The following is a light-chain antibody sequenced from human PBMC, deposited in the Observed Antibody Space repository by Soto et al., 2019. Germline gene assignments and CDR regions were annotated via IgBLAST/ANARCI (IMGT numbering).Light chain of an antibody. V-gene: IGLV2-11*01. CDR1: SSDVGGYNY. J-gene: IGLJ1*01. CDR2: DVS. Sequence: LTQPRSVSGSHGQSVSISCTGTSSDVGGYNYVSWYQQHPGKAPKLMIYDVSKRPSGVPDRFSGSKSGNTASLTISGLQAEDEADYYCCSYAGSYTRYVFGTGTKVTVL. CDR3: CSYAGSYTRYV.